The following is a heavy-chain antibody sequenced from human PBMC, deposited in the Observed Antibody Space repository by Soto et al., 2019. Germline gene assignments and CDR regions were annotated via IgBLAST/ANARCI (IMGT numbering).Heavy chain of an antibody. CDR3: ARGLRLAQFQPKLRKHDAFDI. D-gene: IGHD2-15*01. CDR1: GGSFSGYY. J-gene: IGHJ3*02. V-gene: IGHV4-34*01. Sequence: SETLSLTCAVYGGSFSGYYWSWIRQPPGKGLEWIGEINHSGSTNYNPSLKSRVTISVDTSKNQFSLKLSSVTAADTAVYYCARGLRLAQFQPKLRKHDAFDIWGQGTMVTVSS. CDR2: INHSGST.